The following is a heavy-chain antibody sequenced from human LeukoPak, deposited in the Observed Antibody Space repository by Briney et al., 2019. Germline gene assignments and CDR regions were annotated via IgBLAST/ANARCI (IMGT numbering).Heavy chain of an antibody. V-gene: IGHV3-30*02. CDR3: ARVMVRSLDY. D-gene: IGHD3-10*01. Sequence: GGSLRLSCAASGFTFSSYGMHWVRQAPGKGLEWVAFIRYDGSNKYYADSVKGRFTISRDNAKNSLYLQMNSLRAEDTAVYYCARVMVRSLDYWGQGTLVTVSS. J-gene: IGHJ4*02. CDR2: IRYDGSNK. CDR1: GFTFSSYG.